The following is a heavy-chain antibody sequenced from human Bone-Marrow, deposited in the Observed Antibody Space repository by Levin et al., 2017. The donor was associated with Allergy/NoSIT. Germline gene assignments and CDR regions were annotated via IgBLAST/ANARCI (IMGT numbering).Heavy chain of an antibody. CDR3: ARDRGGSWYGDAFDI. CDR1: GFTFSSYS. J-gene: IGHJ3*02. CDR2: ISSSSSYI. D-gene: IGHD6-13*01. Sequence: GESLKISCAASGFTFSSYSMNWVRQAPGKGLEWVSSISSSSSYIYYADSVKGRFTISRDNAKNSLYLQMNSLRAEDTAVYYCARDRGGSWYGDAFDIWGQGTMVTVSS. V-gene: IGHV3-21*01.